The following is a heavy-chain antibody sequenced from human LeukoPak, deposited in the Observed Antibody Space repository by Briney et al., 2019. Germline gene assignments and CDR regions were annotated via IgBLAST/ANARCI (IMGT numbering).Heavy chain of an antibody. CDR2: IRYDGSNK. V-gene: IGHV3-30*02. D-gene: IGHD3-22*01. J-gene: IGHJ3*02. CDR1: GFTFSSYG. Sequence: GGSLRLSXAASGFTFSSYGMHWVRQAPGKGLEWGAFIRYDGSNKYYADSVKGRFTISRDNSKNTLYLQMNSLRAEDTAVYYCAKELYYYDSKGCAFDIWGQGTMATVSS. CDR3: AKELYYYDSKGCAFDI.